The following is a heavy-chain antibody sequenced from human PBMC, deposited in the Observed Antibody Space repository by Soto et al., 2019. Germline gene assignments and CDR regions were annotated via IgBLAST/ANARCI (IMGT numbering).Heavy chain of an antibody. CDR2: ICYEGSNK. D-gene: IGHD6-19*01. CDR1: GFTFSSYG. V-gene: IGHV3-33*01. J-gene: IGHJ4*02. Sequence: QVQLVESGGGVVQPGGSLRLSCAASGFTFSSYGMHWVRQAPGTGLEWVEVICYEGSNKYYADSVKGRFTISRDNSQNTLYLQMNSLRDEDTAVYYCAIDRYSSGWYDLDYWGQGTLVSVSS. CDR3: AIDRYSSGWYDLDY.